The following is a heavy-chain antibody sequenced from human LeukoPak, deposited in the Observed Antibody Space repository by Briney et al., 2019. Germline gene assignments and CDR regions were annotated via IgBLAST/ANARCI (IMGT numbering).Heavy chain of an antibody. CDR2: MNPNSGNT. D-gene: IGHD6-13*01. CDR1: GYTFTSYD. V-gene: IGHV1-8*03. Sequence: ASVKVSCKASGYTFTSYDINWVRQATGQGLEWMGWMNPNSGNTGYAQKFQGRVTITRNTSISTAYMELSSLRSEDTAAYYCASNLPGYSSSWYRDYWGQGTLVTVSS. CDR3: ASNLPGYSSSWYRDY. J-gene: IGHJ4*02.